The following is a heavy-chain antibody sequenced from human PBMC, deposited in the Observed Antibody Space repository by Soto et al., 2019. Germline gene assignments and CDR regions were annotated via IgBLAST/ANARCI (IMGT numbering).Heavy chain of an antibody. J-gene: IGHJ4*02. CDR3: ARGREGVVATH. D-gene: IGHD5-12*01. CDR1: GGSLSGYY. V-gene: IGHV4-34*01. CDR2: VKDGGHT. Sequence: QVQLQQWGAGLLKPSETLSLKCAVTGGSLSGYYWSWIRQPPGKGLEWIGEVKDGGHTNYSPSLRGRVTISSDPSNTQFSLRLNSVTAADTGVYYCARGREGVVATHWDQGSLVTVSS.